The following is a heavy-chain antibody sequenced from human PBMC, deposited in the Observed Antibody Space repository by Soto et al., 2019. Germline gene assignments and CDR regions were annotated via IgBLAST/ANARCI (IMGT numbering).Heavy chain of an antibody. CDR3: ASGGTTVNRRFDF. J-gene: IGHJ4*02. CDR1: GGTSSSYA. Sequence: QVQVLQSGAEVKNPWSSVRVSCKASGGTSSSYAITWMRQAPGHGLEWMEGIIPILDTTDYAQKFQGRVTFTADESTSTVYMALSSLTSEDTAVYYCASGGTTVNRRFDFWGQGTLVTVAS. CDR2: IIPILDTT. V-gene: IGHV1-69*01. D-gene: IGHD4-4*01.